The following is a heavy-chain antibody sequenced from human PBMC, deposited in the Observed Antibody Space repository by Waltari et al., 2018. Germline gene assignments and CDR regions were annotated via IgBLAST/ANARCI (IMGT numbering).Heavy chain of an antibody. J-gene: IGHJ6*03. CDR1: GGSFSGYY. Sequence: QVQLQQWGAGLLKPSETLSLTCAVYGGSFSGYYWSWIRQPPGKGLEWIGEINHSGSTNYNPSLKSRVTIVVDTSKNQFSLKLSSVTAADTAVYYCARVHGYCSSTSCYHYYYYYMDVWGKGTTVTISS. CDR2: INHSGST. CDR3: ARVHGYCSSTSCYHYYYYYMDV. V-gene: IGHV4-34*01. D-gene: IGHD2-2*01.